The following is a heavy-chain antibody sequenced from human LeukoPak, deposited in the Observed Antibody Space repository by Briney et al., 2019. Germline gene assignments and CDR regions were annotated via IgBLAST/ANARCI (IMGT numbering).Heavy chain of an antibody. D-gene: IGHD3-22*01. CDR3: ATSPASITMIVVVIIEDY. J-gene: IGHJ4*02. Sequence: GGSLRLSCAASGFTFSSYAMSWVRQALGKGLEWVSAISGSGGSTYYADSVKGRFTISRDNSKNTLYLQMNSLRAEDTAVYYCATSPASITMIVVVIIEDYWGQGTLVTVSS. CDR2: ISGSGGST. CDR1: GFTFSSYA. V-gene: IGHV3-23*01.